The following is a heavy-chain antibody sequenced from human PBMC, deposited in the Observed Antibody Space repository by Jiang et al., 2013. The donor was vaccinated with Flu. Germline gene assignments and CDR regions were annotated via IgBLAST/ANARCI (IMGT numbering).Heavy chain of an antibody. Sequence: HWVRQAPGQRLEWMGWINAGNGNTKYSQKFQGRVTITRDTSASTAYMELSSLRSEDTAVYYCARDRTWELGYYYYGMDVWGQGTTVTVSS. V-gene: IGHV1-3*01. D-gene: IGHD1-26*01. CDR3: ARDRTWELGYYYYGMDV. J-gene: IGHJ6*02. CDR2: INAGNGNT.